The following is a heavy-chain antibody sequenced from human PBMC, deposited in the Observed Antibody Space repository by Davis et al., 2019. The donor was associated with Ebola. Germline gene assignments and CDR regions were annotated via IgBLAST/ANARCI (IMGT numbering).Heavy chain of an antibody. D-gene: IGHD3-3*01. CDR3: ARAQPRVVTPFDY. V-gene: IGHV1-46*01. Sequence: ASVKVSCKASGYTFTTYYMHWVRQSPGQGLEWMGIINPSGGYASYADKFLGRITMTSDTSTTTVYMELSRLRSEDTAFYYCARAQPRVVTPFDYWGQGTLVTVSS. CDR1: GYTFTTYY. CDR2: INPSGGYA. J-gene: IGHJ4*02.